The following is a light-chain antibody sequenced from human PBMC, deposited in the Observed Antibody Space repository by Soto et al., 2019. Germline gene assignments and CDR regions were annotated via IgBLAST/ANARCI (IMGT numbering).Light chain of an antibody. Sequence: IVLTQSPASLCVSPGEEATLSCRATQNVNNLLAWYQQKPGRPPRLLIYGASTRATGIPARFSGSGSGTEFTLSISSLQSEDFAVYYCQQYNKWPITFGLGTRLE. CDR3: QQYNKWPIT. J-gene: IGKJ5*01. CDR2: GAS. V-gene: IGKV3-15*01. CDR1: QNVNNL.